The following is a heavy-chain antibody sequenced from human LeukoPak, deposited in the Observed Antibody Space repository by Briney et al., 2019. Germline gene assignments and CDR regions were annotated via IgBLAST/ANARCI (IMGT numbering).Heavy chain of an antibody. Sequence: GGSLRLSFAASGFTFSEYYMSLIRQAPGKGLEWVSYISSSGSTIYYADSVKGRFTISRDNAKNSLYLQMNSLRAEDTAVYYCARYTAAGIDYWGQGTLVTVSS. CDR3: ARYTAAGIDY. J-gene: IGHJ4*02. D-gene: IGHD6-13*01. CDR1: GFTFSEYY. CDR2: ISSSGSTI. V-gene: IGHV3-11*01.